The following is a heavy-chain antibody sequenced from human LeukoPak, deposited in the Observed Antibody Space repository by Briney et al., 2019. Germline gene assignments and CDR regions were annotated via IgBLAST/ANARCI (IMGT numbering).Heavy chain of an antibody. V-gene: IGHV4-4*07. Sequence: SETLSLTCTVSGDSVSSYYWSWIRQPAGKGLEWIGRIYTGGSTNYNPSLKSRVTMSVDTSKNQFSLKLSSVTAADTAVYYCARDRAAIWGGFDYWGQGTLVTVSS. CDR1: GDSVSSYY. D-gene: IGHD3-16*01. CDR3: ARDRAAIWGGFDY. J-gene: IGHJ4*02. CDR2: IYTGGST.